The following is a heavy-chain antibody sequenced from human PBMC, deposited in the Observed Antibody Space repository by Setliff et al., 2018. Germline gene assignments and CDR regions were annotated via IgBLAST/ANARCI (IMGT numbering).Heavy chain of an antibody. Sequence: PSETLSLTCTVSGGSISSGNYYWSWIRQPAGKGLEWIGHIQTSGTTYYSPSLKSRVTISVDTSENQFSLKLNSVTAADTAVYYCARHWDFCGGNCPHNSIDYWGRGALVTVSS. CDR2: IQTSGTT. J-gene: IGHJ4*02. D-gene: IGHD2-21*02. CDR1: GGSISSGNYY. V-gene: IGHV4-61*09. CDR3: ARHWDFCGGNCPHNSIDY.